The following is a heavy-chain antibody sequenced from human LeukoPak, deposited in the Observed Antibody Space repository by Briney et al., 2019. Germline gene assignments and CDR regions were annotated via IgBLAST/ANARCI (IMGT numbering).Heavy chain of an antibody. J-gene: IGHJ4*02. CDR3: ARRGPSDHYYDILTGPKDYYFDY. CDR2: IYYSGST. D-gene: IGHD3-9*01. CDR1: GGSISSSSYY. V-gene: IGHV4-39*01. Sequence: SETLSLTCTVSGGSISSSSYYWGWIRQPPGKGLEWIGSIYYSGSTYYNPSLKSRVTISVDTSRNQFSLKLSSVTAADTAAYYCARRGPSDHYYDILTGPKDYYFDYWGQGTLVTVSS.